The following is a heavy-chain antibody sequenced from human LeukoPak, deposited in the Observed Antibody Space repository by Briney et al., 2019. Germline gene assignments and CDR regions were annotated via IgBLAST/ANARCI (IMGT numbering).Heavy chain of an antibody. J-gene: IGHJ4*02. CDR2: INNDGSYK. D-gene: IGHD5-18*01. V-gene: IGHV3-74*03. CDR1: GFTFSSSW. CDR3: TRGAYTYGLS. Sequence: GGSLRLSCAVSGFTFSSSWMHWVRHVPGKGLVWVSRINNDGSYKTYADSVKRRFTVSGDNAKNTLYLQMSSLRAEDTAVYYCTRGAYTYGLSWGQGTLVTVSS.